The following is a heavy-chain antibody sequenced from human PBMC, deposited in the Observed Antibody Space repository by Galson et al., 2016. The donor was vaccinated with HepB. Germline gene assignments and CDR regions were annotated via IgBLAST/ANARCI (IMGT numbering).Heavy chain of an antibody. Sequence: WVRQASGKGLEWIGCLYYSGSTYYNSSLKSRVTISVDTSKNQFSLNLSAVTAADTAVYYCARYCSSTSCSRYGDILTGYDGPFWGQGTLVTVSS. V-gene: IGHV4-39*01. CDR2: LYYSGST. D-gene: IGHD2-2*01. CDR3: ARYCSSTSCSRYGDILTGYDGPF. J-gene: IGHJ4*02.